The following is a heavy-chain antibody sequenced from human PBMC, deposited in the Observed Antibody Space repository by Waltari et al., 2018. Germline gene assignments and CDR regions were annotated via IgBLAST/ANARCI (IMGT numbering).Heavy chain of an antibody. J-gene: IGHJ4*02. Sequence: EVLLVQSGAEVKKPGESLKLSCQASGSNFLDYWIAWVRQMPGKGLEWMAIIYPIDSETRYSPSFEGQVTVSVDKSTNTAYLHWSALKASDSAIYYCARRVGLDYGLDSWGQGTLVTVSS. V-gene: IGHV5-51*01. CDR1: GSNFLDYW. CDR2: IYPIDSET. D-gene: IGHD3-16*01. CDR3: ARRVGLDYGLDS.